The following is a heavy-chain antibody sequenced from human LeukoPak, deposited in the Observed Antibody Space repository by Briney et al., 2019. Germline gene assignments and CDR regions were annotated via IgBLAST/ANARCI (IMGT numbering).Heavy chain of an antibody. CDR3: ARPRCGLPYCGGDYPFDY. CDR1: GGTFSSYA. D-gene: IGHD2-21*02. Sequence: SSVKVSCKASGGTFSSYAISWVRQAPGQGLEWMGGIIPIFGTANYAQKFQGRVTITTDESTSTAYMELSSLRSEDTAVYYCARPRCGLPYCGGDYPFDYWGQGTLVTVSS. J-gene: IGHJ4*02. V-gene: IGHV1-69*05. CDR2: IIPIFGTA.